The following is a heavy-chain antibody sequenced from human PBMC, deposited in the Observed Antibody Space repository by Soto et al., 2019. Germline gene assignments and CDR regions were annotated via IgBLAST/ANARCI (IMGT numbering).Heavy chain of an antibody. CDR1: GGSFSGYY. J-gene: IGHJ4*02. D-gene: IGHD3-10*01. CDR2: INHSGST. V-gene: IGHV4-34*01. Sequence: QVQLQQWGAGLLKPSETLSLTCAVSGGSFSGYYWSWIRQPPGKGLEWIGEINHSGSTNYNPSLKSRVTISVDTSKNQFSLKLSSVTAADTAVYYCARGGPMVRGVGFDYWGQGTLVTVSS. CDR3: ARGGPMVRGVGFDY.